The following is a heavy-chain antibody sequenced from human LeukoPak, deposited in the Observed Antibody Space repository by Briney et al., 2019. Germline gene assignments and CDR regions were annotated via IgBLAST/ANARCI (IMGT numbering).Heavy chain of an antibody. CDR3: ARVSFVVGAPRYYYYYMDV. V-gene: IGHV4-59*12. J-gene: IGHJ6*03. D-gene: IGHD1-26*01. Sequence: PSETLSLTCTVSGGSIGTYYWSWIRQSPGKGLEWIGYIYVTGSTRYNPYLQSRVTISVDTSRNQFSVKLSSVTAAGTAVYYCARVSFVVGAPRYYYYYMDVWGKGTTVTVSS. CDR2: IYVTGST. CDR1: GGSIGTYY.